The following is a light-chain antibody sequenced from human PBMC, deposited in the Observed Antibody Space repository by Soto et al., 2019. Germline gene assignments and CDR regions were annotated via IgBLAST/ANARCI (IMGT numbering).Light chain of an antibody. CDR3: KSYAGSNTYV. CDR2: EGI. V-gene: IGLV2-23*01. CDR1: SSDIGTYNL. J-gene: IGLJ1*01. Sequence: QSVLTQPASVSGSPGQSITISCTGTSSDIGTYNLVSWYQHYPGKAPKLMIYEGIKRPSGVSNRFSGSKSGNTAFLTISGLQAEDEADYFCKSYAGSNTYVFGSGTKVTVL.